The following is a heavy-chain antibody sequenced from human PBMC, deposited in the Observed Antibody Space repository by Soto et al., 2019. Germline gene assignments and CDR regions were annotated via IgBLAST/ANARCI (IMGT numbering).Heavy chain of an antibody. CDR3: ARLSGCSSTSCYTHMDV. Sequence: PXGSLKISCKGCGYSFTSYWIGWVRQMPGKGLEWMGIIYPGDSDTRYSPSFQGQVTISADKSIRTAYLQWSSLKASDTAMYYCARLSGCSSTSCYTHMDVWGQGTTVTVSS. V-gene: IGHV5-51*01. CDR2: IYPGDSDT. J-gene: IGHJ6*02. CDR1: GYSFTSYW. D-gene: IGHD2-2*02.